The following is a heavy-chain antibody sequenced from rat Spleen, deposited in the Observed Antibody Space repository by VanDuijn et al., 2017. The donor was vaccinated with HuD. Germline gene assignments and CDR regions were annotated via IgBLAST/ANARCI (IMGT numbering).Heavy chain of an antibody. Sequence: EVQLVESGGGLVQPGGSLKLSCVASGFIFNYYWMTWIRQAPGKGLEWVAAISYDGSSIYYRDSVMGRFTISRDNAKSTLYLQMDSLRSEDTATYYCARQWDYWGQGVMVTVSS. CDR1: GFIFNYYW. CDR2: ISYDGSSI. V-gene: IGHV5-31*01. J-gene: IGHJ2*01. CDR3: ARQWDY.